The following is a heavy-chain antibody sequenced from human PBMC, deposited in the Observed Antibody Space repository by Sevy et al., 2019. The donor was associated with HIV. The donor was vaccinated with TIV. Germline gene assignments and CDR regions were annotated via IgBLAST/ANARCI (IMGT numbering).Heavy chain of an antibody. D-gene: IGHD3-22*01. CDR3: ARRFYYDSSTHYQYYFDY. J-gene: IGHJ4*02. V-gene: IGHV4-4*02. CDR1: GGSISSTNW. CDR2: VYHSGTT. Sequence: SETLSLTCDVSGGSISSTNWWSWVRQPPGKGLEWIGEVYHSGTTNYNPSLKRRATMSVDKSKNQFSLKLSSVTAADTALYYCARRFYYDSSTHYQYYFDYWGQGTLVTVSS.